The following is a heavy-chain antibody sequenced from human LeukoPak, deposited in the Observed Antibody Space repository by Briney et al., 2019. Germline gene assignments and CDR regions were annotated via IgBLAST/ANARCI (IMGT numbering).Heavy chain of an antibody. Sequence: KSGGSLRLSCAASGFTFSDYYMSWLRQAPGKGLEWVAYISSSGSTIYYADSVKGRFTISRDNAKNSLYLKMNRLRAEDTAVYYCARSGNTMIVVARGNYAFDIWGQGTMVTVSS. D-gene: IGHD3-22*01. J-gene: IGHJ3*02. V-gene: IGHV3-11*04. CDR3: ARSGNTMIVVARGNYAFDI. CDR2: ISSSGSTI. CDR1: GFTFSDYY.